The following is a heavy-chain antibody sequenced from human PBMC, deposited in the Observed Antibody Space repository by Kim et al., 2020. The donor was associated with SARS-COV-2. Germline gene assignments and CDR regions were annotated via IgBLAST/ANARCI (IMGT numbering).Heavy chain of an antibody. V-gene: IGHV4-4*07. CDR3: TRDGFYGDIAAQEYFQY. CDR1: GGSISNYY. D-gene: IGHD4-17*01. CDR2: IYSSGST. Sequence: SETLSLTCAVSGGSISNYYWSWIRQPAGKGLEWIGRIYSSGSTNYNPSLKSRVSMSVDTSKNQFSLKLNSVTAADTAVYYCTRDGFYGDIAAQEYFQYWGQGTLVTVSS. J-gene: IGHJ1*01.